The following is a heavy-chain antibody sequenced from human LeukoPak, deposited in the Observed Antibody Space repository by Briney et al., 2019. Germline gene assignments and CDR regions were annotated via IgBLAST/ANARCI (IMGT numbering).Heavy chain of an antibody. CDR2: IYTSGST. J-gene: IGHJ3*02. V-gene: IGHV4-61*02. CDR1: GGSISSGSYY. D-gene: IGHD3-22*01. CDR3: ARLYYDSSGYDAFDI. Sequence: SETLSLTCTVSGGSISSGSYYWSWIRQPAGKGLEWIGRIYTSGSTNYNPSLKSRVTISVDTSKNQFSLKLSSVTAADTAVYYCARLYYDSSGYDAFDIWGQGTMVTVSS.